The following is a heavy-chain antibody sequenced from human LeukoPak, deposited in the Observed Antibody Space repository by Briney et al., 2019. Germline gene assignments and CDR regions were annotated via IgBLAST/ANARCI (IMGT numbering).Heavy chain of an antibody. CDR1: QFSFTNNW. V-gene: IGHV3-74*01. Sequence: PGGPLRLSCVGSQFSFTNNWMHWVRQAPGKGLMWVSRISRDGTVTDYADSVKGRFAISRGNAKNTLYLEMNSLRGEDTGLFYCVREVGAPGSFDIWGQGTLVTVSS. J-gene: IGHJ3*02. CDR3: VREVGAPGSFDI. D-gene: IGHD1-26*01. CDR2: ISRDGTVT.